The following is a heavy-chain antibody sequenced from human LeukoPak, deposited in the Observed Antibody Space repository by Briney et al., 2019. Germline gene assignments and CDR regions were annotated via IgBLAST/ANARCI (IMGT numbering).Heavy chain of an antibody. CDR1: GFPFSNYA. CDR3: AKRRLGSGWYETSDY. Sequence: QPGGSLRLSVAASGFPFSNYAISWVRQAPGKGLEWLSIISDIVGSTYYAESVQGRFTISRHNSKNTLYLQMNSLRGDDTAVYYCAKRRLGSGWYETSDYWGQGTLVTVSS. J-gene: IGHJ4*02. D-gene: IGHD6-19*01. V-gene: IGHV3-23*01. CDR2: ISDIVGST.